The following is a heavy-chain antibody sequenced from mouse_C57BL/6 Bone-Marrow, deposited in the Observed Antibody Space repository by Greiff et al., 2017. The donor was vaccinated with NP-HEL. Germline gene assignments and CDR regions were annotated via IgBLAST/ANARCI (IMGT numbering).Heavy chain of an antibody. CDR3: ARLDYYGYYFDY. J-gene: IGHJ2*01. D-gene: IGHD1-1*01. CDR1: GFTFSDYG. CDR2: ISSGSSTI. V-gene: IGHV5-17*01. Sequence: EVKLMASGGGLVTPGGSLQLSCAASGFTFSDYGMHWVRQAPEKGLEWVAYISSGSSTIYYADTVQGRFTISIDTAKNTLFLQMTSLRSEYTAMYYCARLDYYGYYFDYWGQGTTLTVSS.